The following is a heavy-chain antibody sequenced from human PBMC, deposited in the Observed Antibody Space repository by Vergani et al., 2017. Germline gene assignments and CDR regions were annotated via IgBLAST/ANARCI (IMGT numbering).Heavy chain of an antibody. CDR3: ARDLNYGDYGYYFDY. J-gene: IGHJ4*02. V-gene: IGHV3-21*01. CDR1: GFTFSSYS. D-gene: IGHD4-17*01. CDR2: ISSSSSYI. Sequence: EVQLVESGGGLVKPGGSLRLSCAASGFTFSSYSMNWVRQAPGKGLEWVSSISSSSSYIYYADSVKGRFTISRDNAKNSLYLQMNSLRAEDTAVYYCARDLNYGDYGYYFDYWGQGTLVTVSS.